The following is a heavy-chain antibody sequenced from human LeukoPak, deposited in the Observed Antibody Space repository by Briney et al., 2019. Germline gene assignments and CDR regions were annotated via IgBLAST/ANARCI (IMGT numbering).Heavy chain of an antibody. Sequence: ASVKVSCKASGYTFTGQYMHWVRQAPGQGLEWMGWISAYNGNTNYAQKLQGRVTMTTDTSTSTAYMELRSLRSDDTAVYYCARGGASGGFDYWGQGTLVTVSS. J-gene: IGHJ4*02. CDR1: GYTFTGQY. CDR3: ARGGASGGFDY. V-gene: IGHV1-18*01. CDR2: ISAYNGNT. D-gene: IGHD3-16*01.